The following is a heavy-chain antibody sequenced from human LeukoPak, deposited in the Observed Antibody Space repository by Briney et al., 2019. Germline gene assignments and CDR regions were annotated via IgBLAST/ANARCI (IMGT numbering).Heavy chain of an antibody. D-gene: IGHD6-13*01. CDR2: ISGSGGST. CDR3: AKGALGIAAAILFDY. J-gene: IGHJ4*02. Sequence: PGGPLRLSCAASGFTFSSYGMSWVRQAPGKGLEWVSAISGSGGSTYYADSVKGRFTISRDNSKNTLYLQMNSLRAEDTAVYYCAKGALGIAAAILFDYWGQGTLVTVSS. CDR1: GFTFSSYG. V-gene: IGHV3-23*01.